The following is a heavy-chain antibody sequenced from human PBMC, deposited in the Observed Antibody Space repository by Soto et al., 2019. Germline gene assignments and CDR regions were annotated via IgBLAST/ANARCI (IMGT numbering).Heavy chain of an antibody. CDR3: AHTLYYDGGVAQYHFDY. D-gene: IGHD3-22*01. J-gene: IGHJ4*02. CDR2: IYWDDDK. Sequence: QITLKESGPTLVKPTQTLTLTCTLSGFSISTRGVGVGWIRQPPGKALEWLAVIYWDDDKRYSPSLKTRLTITKDTSKNQVVLTVTDMDPVDTATYYCAHTLYYDGGVAQYHFDYWGQGTRVTVS. V-gene: IGHV2-5*02. CDR1: GFSISTRGVG.